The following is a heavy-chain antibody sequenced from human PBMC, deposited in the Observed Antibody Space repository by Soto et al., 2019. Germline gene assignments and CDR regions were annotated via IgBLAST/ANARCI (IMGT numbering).Heavy chain of an antibody. V-gene: IGHV1-2*04. D-gene: IGHD3-3*01. Sequence: GASVKVSCKASGYTFTGYYMQWVRQAPGQGLEWMGWINPNSGGTNYAQKFQGWVTMTRDTSISTAYMELSRLRSDDTAVYYCAREKNYDFWSGYYTGNWFDPWGQGTLVTVSS. J-gene: IGHJ5*02. CDR2: INPNSGGT. CDR1: GYTFTGYY. CDR3: AREKNYDFWSGYYTGNWFDP.